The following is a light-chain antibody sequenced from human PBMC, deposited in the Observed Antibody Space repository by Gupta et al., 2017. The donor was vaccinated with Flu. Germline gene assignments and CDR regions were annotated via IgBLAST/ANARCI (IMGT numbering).Light chain of an antibody. J-gene: IGKJ3*01. CDR1: QSISRW. CDR3: QQYDKYPLA. Sequence: DIQMTQSPSTLSASVGDRVTITCRASQSISRWLVWYQQKPGKAPKLLIYKASGLQSGVPSRFSGSGSGTEFALTISSLQPDDFATYYCQQYDKYPLAFGPGTKVDIK. CDR2: KAS. V-gene: IGKV1-5*03.